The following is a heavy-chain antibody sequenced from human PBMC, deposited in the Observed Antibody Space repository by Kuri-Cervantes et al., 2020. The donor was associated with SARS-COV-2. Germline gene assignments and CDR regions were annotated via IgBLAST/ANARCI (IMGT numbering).Heavy chain of an antibody. V-gene: IGHV3-30*02. CDR3: AKKVEQLVPWFDP. Sequence: GESLKISCAASGFTFSSYGMHWVRQAPGKGLEWVAFIRYDGSNKYYADSVKGRFTISRDNSKNTLYLQMNSLRAEDTAVYYCAKKVEQLVPWFDPWGQGTLVTVSS. J-gene: IGHJ5*02. CDR1: GFTFSSYG. CDR2: IRYDGSNK. D-gene: IGHD6-6*01.